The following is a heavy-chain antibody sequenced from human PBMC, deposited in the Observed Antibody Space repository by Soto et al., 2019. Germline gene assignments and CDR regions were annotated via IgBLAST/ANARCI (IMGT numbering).Heavy chain of an antibody. V-gene: IGHV3-23*01. J-gene: IGHJ4*02. CDR3: AKDLPLWSGYSFSENH. CDR2: VSPSGAST. Sequence: EVQLLESGGAVVQPGGSLRLSCVGSGFNFDSHAMSWVRKAPGKGLEWVSSVSPSGASTHFPDFLKGRFSSSRDNSKNTVYLEMSNLRVEDTAVYYCAKDLPLWSGYSFSENHWGQGTLVTVSS. D-gene: IGHD3-3*01. CDR1: GFNFDSHA.